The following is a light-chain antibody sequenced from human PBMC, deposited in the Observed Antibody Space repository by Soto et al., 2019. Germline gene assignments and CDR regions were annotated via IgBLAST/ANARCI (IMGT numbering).Light chain of an antibody. V-gene: IGLV1-40*01. J-gene: IGLJ2*01. CDR3: QSYDNSLSVHVV. CDR2: VNS. Sequence: QPVLTQPPSVSGAPGQRVTISCTGASSNIGAGYDVYWYQQVPGTSPKLLIFVNSNRPSGVPDRFSGSKSGTSASLAITGLQAEDEADYYCQSYDNSLSVHVVFGGGTQLTVL. CDR1: SSNIGAGYD.